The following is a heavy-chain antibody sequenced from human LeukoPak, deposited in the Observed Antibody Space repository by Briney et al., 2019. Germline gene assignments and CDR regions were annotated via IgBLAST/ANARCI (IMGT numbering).Heavy chain of an antibody. D-gene: IGHD6-19*01. CDR2: ISWNSGSI. V-gene: IGHV3-9*03. Sequence: GGSLRLSCAASGLTFDDYAMHWVRHAPGKGLEWVSGISWNSGSIGYADSVKGRFTISRDNAKNSLYLQMNSLRAEDMALYYCARQWLALDYWGQGTLVTVSS. CDR3: ARQWLALDY. J-gene: IGHJ4*02. CDR1: GLTFDDYA.